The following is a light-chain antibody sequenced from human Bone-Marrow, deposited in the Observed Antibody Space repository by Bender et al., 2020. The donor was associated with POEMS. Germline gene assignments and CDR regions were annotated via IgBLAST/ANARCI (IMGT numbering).Light chain of an antibody. CDR1: NIGSKT. Sequence: SYVLTQPPPVSVAPGQTARITCGGDNIGSKTVHWYQQKPGQAPVMAIYKDTERPSGIPERFSGSSSGTIATLTISGVQAEDEADYYCQSADSSGTYTVVFGGGTKLTVL. J-gene: IGLJ2*01. CDR3: QSADSSGTYTVV. CDR2: KDT. V-gene: IGLV3-25*03.